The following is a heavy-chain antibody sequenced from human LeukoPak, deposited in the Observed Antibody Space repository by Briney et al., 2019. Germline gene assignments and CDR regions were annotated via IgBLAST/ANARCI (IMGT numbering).Heavy chain of an antibody. D-gene: IGHD3-9*01. Sequence: GGSLRLSCAASGFNFDDYAMHWVRQAPGKGLEWVAFIRYDGSNKYYADSVKGRFTISRDNSKNTLYLQMNSLRAEDTAVYYCAKDRRYDILTGYPARYYYYYMDVWGKGTTVTISS. CDR3: AKDRRYDILTGYPARYYYYYMDV. CDR2: IRYDGSNK. V-gene: IGHV3-30*02. CDR1: GFNFDDYA. J-gene: IGHJ6*03.